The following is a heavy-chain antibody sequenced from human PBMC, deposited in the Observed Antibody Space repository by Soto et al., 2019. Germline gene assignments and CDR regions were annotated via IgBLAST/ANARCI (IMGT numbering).Heavy chain of an antibody. CDR1: GFTFSSYG. D-gene: IGHD4-17*01. J-gene: IGHJ6*02. Sequence: TGGSLRLSCAASGFTFSSYGMHWVRQAPGKGLEWAAVISYDGSNKYYADSVKGRFTISRDNSKNTLYLQMNSLRAEDTAVYYCAKILQLGDYAHYYYGMDVWGQGTTVTVSS. V-gene: IGHV3-30*18. CDR3: AKILQLGDYAHYYYGMDV. CDR2: ISYDGSNK.